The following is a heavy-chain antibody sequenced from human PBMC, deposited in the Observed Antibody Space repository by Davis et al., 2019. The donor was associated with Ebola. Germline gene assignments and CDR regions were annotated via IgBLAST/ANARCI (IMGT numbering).Heavy chain of an antibody. CDR1: GFTFSGSA. V-gene: IGHV3-73*01. Sequence: GESLKISCAASGFTFSGSAMHWVRQASGKGLEWVGRIRSKANSYATAYAASVKGRFTISRDDSKNTAYLQMNSLNTEDTAVYYCTSSGSPSDYWGQGTLVTVSS. D-gene: IGHD1-26*01. CDR3: TSSGSPSDY. J-gene: IGHJ4*02. CDR2: IRSKANSYAT.